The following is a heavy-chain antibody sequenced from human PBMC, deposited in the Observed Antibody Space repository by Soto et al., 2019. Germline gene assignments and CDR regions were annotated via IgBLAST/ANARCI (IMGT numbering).Heavy chain of an antibody. J-gene: IGHJ4*02. V-gene: IGHV3-30*18. CDR2: ISYDGSNK. D-gene: IGHD2-21*02. Sequence: QVQLVESGGGVVQPGRPLRLSCAASGYTFSSYGMHWVRQAPGKGLEWVAVISYDGSNKYYADSVKGRFTISRDNSKNTLYLLMNSLRAEDTAVYYCAKDSRIVVVTAPYDYWGQGTLVTVSS. CDR1: GYTFSSYG. CDR3: AKDSRIVVVTAPYDY.